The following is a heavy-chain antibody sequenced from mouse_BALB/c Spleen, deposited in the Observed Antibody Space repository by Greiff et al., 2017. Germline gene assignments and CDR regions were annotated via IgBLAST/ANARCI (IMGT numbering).Heavy chain of an antibody. D-gene: IGHD1-1*01. Sequence: VQLQQSGAELVRPGVSVKISCKGSGYTFTDYAMHWVKQSHAKSLEWIGVISTYYGDASYNQKFKGKATMTVDKSSSTAYMELARLTSEDSAIYYCARGYYGSSYFLDYWGQGTTLTVSS. CDR1: GYTFTDYA. V-gene: IGHV1S137*01. J-gene: IGHJ2*01. CDR3: ARGYYGSSYFLDY. CDR2: ISTYYGDA.